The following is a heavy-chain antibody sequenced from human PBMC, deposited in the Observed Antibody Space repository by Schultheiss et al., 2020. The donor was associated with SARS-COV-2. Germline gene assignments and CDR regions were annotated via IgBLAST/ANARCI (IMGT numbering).Heavy chain of an antibody. Sequence: GGSLRLSCAASGFTFSSYAMSWVRQAPGKGLEWVSAISGSGGSTYYADSVKGRFTISRVNSKNTLYLQMNSLRAEDTAVYYCAKDAAEYGSGSYSGYWGQGTLVTVSS. J-gene: IGHJ4*02. CDR1: GFTFSSYA. CDR2: ISGSGGST. CDR3: AKDAAEYGSGSYSGY. V-gene: IGHV3-23*01. D-gene: IGHD3-10*01.